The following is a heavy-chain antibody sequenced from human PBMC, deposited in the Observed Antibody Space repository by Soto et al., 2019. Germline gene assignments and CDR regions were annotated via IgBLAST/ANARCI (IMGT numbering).Heavy chain of an antibody. D-gene: IGHD6-13*01. V-gene: IGHV4-34*01. J-gene: IGHJ5*02. Sequence: SETLSLTCAVYGGSFSGYYWSWIRQPPGKGLEWIGEINHSGSTNYNPSLKSRVTISVDTSKNQFSLKLSSVTAADTAVYYCARGPRSSSWYGMDNWFDPWGQGTLVTVSS. CDR1: GGSFSGYY. CDR2: INHSGST. CDR3: ARGPRSSSWYGMDNWFDP.